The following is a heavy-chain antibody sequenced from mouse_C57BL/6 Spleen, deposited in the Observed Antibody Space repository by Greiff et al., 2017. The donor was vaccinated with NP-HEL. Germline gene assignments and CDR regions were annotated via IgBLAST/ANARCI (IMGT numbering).Heavy chain of an antibody. CDR1: GYTFTDYY. CDR3: ARPSTVSHWYFDV. V-gene: IGHV1-76*01. CDR2: IYPGSGNT. D-gene: IGHD1-1*01. J-gene: IGHJ1*03. Sequence: VQLQQSGAELVRPGASVKLSCKASGYTFTDYYINWVKQRPGQGLEWIARIYPGSGNTYYNEKFKGKATLTAEKSSSTAYMQLSSLTSEDSAVYFCARPSTVSHWYFDVWGTGTTVTVSS.